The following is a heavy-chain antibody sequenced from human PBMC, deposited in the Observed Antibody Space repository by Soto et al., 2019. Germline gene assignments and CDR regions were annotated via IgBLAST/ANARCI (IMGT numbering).Heavy chain of an antibody. CDR3: ARLFAYCGGDCYSGPDI. D-gene: IGHD2-21*02. CDR1: GYTFTSYG. CDR2: ISAYNGNT. V-gene: IGHV1-18*01. J-gene: IGHJ3*02. Sequence: QVQLVQSGAEVKKPGASVKVSCKASGYTFTSYGISWVRQAPGQGLEWMGWISAYNGNTNYAQKLQGRVTMTTDTPTSTAYMELRSLRSDDTAVYYCARLFAYCGGDCYSGPDIWGQGTMVTVSS.